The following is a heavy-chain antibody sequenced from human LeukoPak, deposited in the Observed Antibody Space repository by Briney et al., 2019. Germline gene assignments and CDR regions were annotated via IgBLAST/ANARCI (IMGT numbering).Heavy chain of an antibody. J-gene: IGHJ6*04. Sequence: GGSLRLSCAASGFTFSSSWMHWVRQAPGKGLVWVSRITRDGSSTTYADSVKGRFTTSRDNAKNTLYLQMDSLRDDDTAVYYCARDPGYESWSPFWGGMDVWGNGTTVTVSS. CDR2: ITRDGSST. CDR1: GFTFSSSW. D-gene: IGHD3-16*01. V-gene: IGHV3-74*01. CDR3: ARDPGYESWSPFWGGMDV.